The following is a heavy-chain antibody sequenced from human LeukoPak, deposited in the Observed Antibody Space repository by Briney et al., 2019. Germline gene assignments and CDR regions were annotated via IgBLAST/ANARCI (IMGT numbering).Heavy chain of an antibody. V-gene: IGHV1-8*02. Sequence: GASVKVSCKASGGTFSSYAISWVRQATGQGLEWMGWMNPNSGNTGYAQKFQGRVTMTRNTSISTAYMELSSLRSEDTAVYYCARSLIAVAGRRINGMDVWGQGTTVTVSS. CDR2: MNPNSGNT. CDR3: ARSLIAVAGRRINGMDV. D-gene: IGHD6-19*01. CDR1: GGTFSSYA. J-gene: IGHJ6*02.